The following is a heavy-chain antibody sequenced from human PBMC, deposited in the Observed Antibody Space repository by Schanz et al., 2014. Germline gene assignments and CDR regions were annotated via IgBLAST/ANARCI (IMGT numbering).Heavy chain of an antibody. V-gene: IGHV3-23*01. CDR1: GFGFDDYA. D-gene: IGHD5-12*01. J-gene: IGHJ4*02. CDR3: SRPRDGYNEFDS. CDR2: ITRQGTT. Sequence: EVQLLESGGGLVQPGGSLRLSCAASGFGFDDYAMSWVRQAPGRGLEWVSGITRQGTTYYADFVKGRFSISRDLSSNTLYLQMNSLRADDTAVYYCSRPRDGYNEFDSWGPGTLVTV.